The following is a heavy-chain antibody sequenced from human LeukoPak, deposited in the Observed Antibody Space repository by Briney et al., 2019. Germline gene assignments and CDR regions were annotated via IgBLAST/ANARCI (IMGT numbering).Heavy chain of an antibody. V-gene: IGHV4-34*01. J-gene: IGHJ4*02. CDR3: ARGVSRSGGSRSYYFDY. CDR2: INHSGST. CDR1: GGSFSGYY. D-gene: IGHD2-15*01. Sequence: SETLSLTCAVYGGSFSGYYWIWIRQPPGKGLEWIGEINHSGSTNYNPSLKSRVTVSVDTSKNQFSLNLSSEAAADTAVYYCARGVSRSGGSRSYYFDYWGQGTLVTVSS.